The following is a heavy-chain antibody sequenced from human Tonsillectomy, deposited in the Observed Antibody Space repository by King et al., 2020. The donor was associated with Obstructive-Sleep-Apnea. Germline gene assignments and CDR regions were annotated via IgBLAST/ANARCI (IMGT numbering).Heavy chain of an antibody. V-gene: IGHV4-4*02. CDR3: ARAITYYYDSSGLDY. CDR1: GGSISSSNW. Sequence: QLQESGPGLVKPSGTLSLTYAVSGGSISSSNWGLWVRQPPGKWLEWIWEIYHSRSTTYHPSLKSLVTIPVDKSNNQFSLKLGSVTAADTAVYYCARAITYYYDSSGLDYWGQGTLVTVSS. D-gene: IGHD3-22*01. CDR2: IYHSRST. J-gene: IGHJ4*02.